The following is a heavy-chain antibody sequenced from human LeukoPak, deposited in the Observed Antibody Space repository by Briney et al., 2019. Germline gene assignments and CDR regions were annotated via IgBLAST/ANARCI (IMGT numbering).Heavy chain of an antibody. Sequence: ASVKVSCKASGYTFTSYGISWVRQAPGQGLEWMGWISACNGNTNYAQKLQGRVTMTTDTSTSTAYMELRSLRSDDTAVYYCARRYCTNGVCSYFDYWGQGTLVTVSS. D-gene: IGHD2-8*01. CDR3: ARRYCTNGVCSYFDY. J-gene: IGHJ4*02. CDR2: ISACNGNT. CDR1: GYTFTSYG. V-gene: IGHV1-18*01.